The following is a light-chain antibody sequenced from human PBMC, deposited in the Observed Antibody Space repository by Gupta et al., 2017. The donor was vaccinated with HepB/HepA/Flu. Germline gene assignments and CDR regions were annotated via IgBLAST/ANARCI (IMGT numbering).Light chain of an antibody. CDR3: QQFNSLPLT. Sequence: DIQLTQSPSFLSASVGDRVTIPCRASQGINSYLAWYQQKPGKAPNLLIYVASTLQSGVPSRFSGSGSGTEFTLTISSLQPEDFATYYCQQFNSLPLTFGGGTKVEIK. V-gene: IGKV1-9*01. J-gene: IGKJ4*01. CDR2: VAS. CDR1: QGINSY.